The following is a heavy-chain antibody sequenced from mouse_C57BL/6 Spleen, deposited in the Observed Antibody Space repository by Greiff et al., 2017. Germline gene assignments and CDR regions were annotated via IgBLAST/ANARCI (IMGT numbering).Heavy chain of an antibody. CDR1: GYTFTDYY. D-gene: IGHD2-12*01. J-gene: IGHJ4*01. CDR2: IYPGSGNT. Sequence: QVQLQQSGAELVRPGASVKLSCKASGYTFTDYYINWVKQRPGQGLEWIARIYPGSGNTYYNEKFKGKATLTADKSSSTAYMQLSSLTSEDSAVXFFARYDDRGPYAMDYWGQGTSVTVSS. V-gene: IGHV1-76*01. CDR3: ARYDDRGPYAMDY.